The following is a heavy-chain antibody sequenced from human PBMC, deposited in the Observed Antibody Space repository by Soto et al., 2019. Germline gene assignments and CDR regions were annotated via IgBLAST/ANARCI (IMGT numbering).Heavy chain of an antibody. CDR1: GYSFTSYW. V-gene: IGHV5-51*01. CDR3: ARPYVACSGGSCYYHDAFDI. J-gene: IGHJ3*02. D-gene: IGHD2-15*01. CDR2: IYPGDSDT. Sequence: PGESLKISCKGSGYSFTSYWIGWVRQMPGKGLEWMGIIYPGDSDTRYSPSFQGQVTISADKSISTAYLQWSSLKASDTAMYYCARPYVACSGGSCYYHDAFDIWGQGTMVTVSS.